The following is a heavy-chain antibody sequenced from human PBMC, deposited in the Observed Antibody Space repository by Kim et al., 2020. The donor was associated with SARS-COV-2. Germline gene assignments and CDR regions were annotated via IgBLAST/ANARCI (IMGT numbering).Heavy chain of an antibody. CDR1: GFSFPSRG. Sequence: GGSLRLSCAASGFSFPSRGMAWVRQTPGRGLEWLSSISAGGDLTYYADSVKGRFTISRDNSKNTMYLQMNSLRVEDTAFYHCAKIEIAGYWYFDLWGRGTLVTVSS. D-gene: IGHD6-13*01. CDR2: ISAGGDLT. J-gene: IGHJ2*01. CDR3: AKIEIAGYWYFDL. V-gene: IGHV3-23*01.